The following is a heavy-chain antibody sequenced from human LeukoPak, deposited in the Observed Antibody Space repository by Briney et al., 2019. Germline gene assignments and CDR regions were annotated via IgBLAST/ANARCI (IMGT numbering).Heavy chain of an antibody. V-gene: IGHV3-13*01. J-gene: IGHJ4*02. CDR2: IGTAGDT. D-gene: IGHD6-19*01. Sequence: GGSLRLSCAASGLTFSSYDMHWVRQATGKVLEWVSAIGTAGDTYYPGSVKGRFTISRENAKNSLYLQMNSLRAGDTAVYYCARSRPYSSGYFDYWGQGTLVTVSS. CDR1: GLTFSSYD. CDR3: ARSRPYSSGYFDY.